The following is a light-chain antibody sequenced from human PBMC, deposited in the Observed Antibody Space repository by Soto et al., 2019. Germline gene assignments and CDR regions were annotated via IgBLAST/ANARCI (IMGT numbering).Light chain of an antibody. CDR2: SAS. J-gene: IGKJ1*01. Sequence: EVVMTQSPATLSVSPGERATLSCRASQSVSSNLAWYQQRPGQAPSLLIYSASTRATGIPARFSGSGSGTEFTLTISSLQSEDIAVYYCQLYSSWPETFGQGTKV. CDR3: QLYSSWPET. V-gene: IGKV3-15*01. CDR1: QSVSSN.